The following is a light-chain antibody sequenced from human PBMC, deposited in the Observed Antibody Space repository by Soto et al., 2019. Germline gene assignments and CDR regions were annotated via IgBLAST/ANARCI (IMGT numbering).Light chain of an antibody. CDR1: SSDVGGYNY. CDR2: DDS. Sequence: QSALTQPASVSGSPGQSITISCTGTSSDVGGYNYVTWDQQHPGKAPKLMIYDDSNRPSGVSNRFSGSKYGNTASLAIAGLQAEGEADYYCSSYTSSSTLFGGGTKLTAL. J-gene: IGLJ2*01. CDR3: SSYTSSSTL. V-gene: IGLV2-14*01.